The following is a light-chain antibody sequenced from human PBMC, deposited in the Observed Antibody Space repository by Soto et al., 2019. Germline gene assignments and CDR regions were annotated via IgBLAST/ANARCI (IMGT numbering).Light chain of an antibody. CDR1: QDISNS. CDR2: DAS. Sequence: DIQMTQSPSSLSASVGETVTITCQATQDISNSLNWYQQRPGKAPNLLIYDASTLETGVPSRFSGSGSGTDFSFTIRSLQPEDIATYYCQQYDNLVKFTFGPGTPVPLK. CDR3: QQYDNLVKFT. V-gene: IGKV1-33*01. J-gene: IGKJ3*01.